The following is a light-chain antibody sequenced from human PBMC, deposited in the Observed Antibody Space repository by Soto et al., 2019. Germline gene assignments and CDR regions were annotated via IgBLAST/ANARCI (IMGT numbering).Light chain of an antibody. CDR1: PSVSSSR. J-gene: IGKJ5*01. Sequence: EIVMTQSPATLSVSPGERVTLSCGASPSVSSSRLAWYQQKPGQAPRLLMYDASRRAFGIPDRFSGSGSGTDFTLTISRLEPEDIAVYYCQQYGNAAITFGQGTRLEI. CDR2: DAS. V-gene: IGKV3D-20*01. CDR3: QQYGNAAIT.